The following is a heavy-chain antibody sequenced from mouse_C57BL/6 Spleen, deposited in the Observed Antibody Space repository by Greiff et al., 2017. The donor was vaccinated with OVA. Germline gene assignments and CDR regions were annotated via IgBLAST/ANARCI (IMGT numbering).Heavy chain of an antibody. D-gene: IGHD1-1*01. J-gene: IGHJ1*03. CDR3: AGEASYGSGLHWYFDV. CDR1: GFTFSDYG. CDR2: ISRGSSTI. V-gene: IGHV5-17*01. Sequence: EVQLVESGGGLVKPGGSLKLSCAASGFTFSDYGMHWVRQAPEKGLEWVAYISRGSSTIYYADKVKGRSTFSRDNAKNTLFLQMTSLRSEDTAMYYCAGEASYGSGLHWYFDVWGTGTTVTVSS.